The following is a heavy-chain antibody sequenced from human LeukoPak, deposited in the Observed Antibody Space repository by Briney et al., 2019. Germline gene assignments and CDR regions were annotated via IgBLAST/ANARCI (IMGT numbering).Heavy chain of an antibody. D-gene: IGHD6-19*01. V-gene: IGHV3-21*01. CDR3: ARDHIAVATGQEYYFDY. CDR1: GFTFSSHR. CDR2: ISSSSSYI. Sequence: GGSLKLSCEASGFTFSSHRMNWVRQAPGKGLEWVSSISSSSSYIYYADSVKGRFTIPSDNANNSLYLEMNSLRAEDTAVYYCARDHIAVATGQEYYFDYWGQGTLVTVSS. J-gene: IGHJ4*02.